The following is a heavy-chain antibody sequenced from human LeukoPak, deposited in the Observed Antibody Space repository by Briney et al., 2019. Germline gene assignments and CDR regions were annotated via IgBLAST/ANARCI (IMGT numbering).Heavy chain of an antibody. D-gene: IGHD5-18*01. CDR3: ARDTDGYSYVNGGAFDI. CDR1: GFTVSSNY. J-gene: IGHJ3*02. V-gene: IGHV3-66*01. CDR2: IYSGGST. Sequence: GGSLRLSCAASGFTVSSNYMSWVRQAPGKGLEWVSVIYSGGSTYYTDSVKGRFTISRDNSKNTLYLQMNSLRAEDTAVYYCARDTDGYSYVNGGAFDIWGQGTMVTVSS.